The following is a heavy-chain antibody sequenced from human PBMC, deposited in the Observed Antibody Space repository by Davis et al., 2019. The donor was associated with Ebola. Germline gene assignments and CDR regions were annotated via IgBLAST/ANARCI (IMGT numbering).Heavy chain of an antibody. D-gene: IGHD1-7*01. CDR2: IFYSGST. Sequence: PSETLSLTCTVSGGSISSGDYYWSWIRQPPGKGLEWIGYIFYSGSTYYNPSLKSRLTISVDTSKNRFSLELRSVTAADTAVYYCARGNWNYGEGAFDIWGQGTMVTVSS. CDR3: ARGNWNYGEGAFDI. V-gene: IGHV4-30-4*01. CDR1: GGSISSGDYY. J-gene: IGHJ3*02.